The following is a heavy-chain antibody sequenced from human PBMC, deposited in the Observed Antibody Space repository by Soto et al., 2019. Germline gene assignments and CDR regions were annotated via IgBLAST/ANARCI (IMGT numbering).Heavy chain of an antibody. CDR2: ISAYNGNT. Sequence: ASVKVSCKASGYTFTSYGISWVRQAPGQGLEWMGWISAYNGNTNYAQKLQGRVTMTTDTSTSTAYLELRSLRSDDTAVYYCARGVGSGSYYNQYNWFDPWGQGTLVTVSS. V-gene: IGHV1-18*01. CDR1: GYTFTSYG. D-gene: IGHD3-10*01. CDR3: ARGVGSGSYYNQYNWFDP. J-gene: IGHJ5*02.